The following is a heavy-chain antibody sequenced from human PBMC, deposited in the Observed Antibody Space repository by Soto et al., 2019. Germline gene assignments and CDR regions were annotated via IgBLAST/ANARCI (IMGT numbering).Heavy chain of an antibody. CDR1: GFTFSSYG. V-gene: IGHV3-30*18. Sequence: GGSLRLSCAASGFTFSSYGMHWVRQATGKGLEWVAVISYDGSNKYYADSVKGRFTISRDNSKNTLYLQMNSLRAEDTAVYYCAKDISIFGVVIMAYYGMDVWGQGTTVTVSS. J-gene: IGHJ6*02. D-gene: IGHD3-3*01. CDR2: ISYDGSNK. CDR3: AKDISIFGVVIMAYYGMDV.